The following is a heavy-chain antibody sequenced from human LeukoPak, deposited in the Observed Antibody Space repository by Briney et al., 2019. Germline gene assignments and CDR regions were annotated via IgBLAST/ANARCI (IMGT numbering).Heavy chain of an antibody. D-gene: IGHD3-22*01. CDR1: GYTFTIYG. V-gene: IGHV1-18*01. Sequence: ASVKVSCXSSGYTFTIYGLSWVRQAHGQGLEWMGWISAYSGNTNYAQKLQGRVTMTTDTSTSTAYMELRSLRSDDTAVYYCATYSSGYYYNYFDYWGQGTLVTVSS. CDR3: ATYSSGYYYNYFDY. CDR2: ISAYSGNT. J-gene: IGHJ4*02.